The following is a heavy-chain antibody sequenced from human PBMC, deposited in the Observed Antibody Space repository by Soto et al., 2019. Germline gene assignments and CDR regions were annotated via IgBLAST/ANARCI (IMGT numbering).Heavy chain of an antibody. CDR3: ARGVAGPFDAFDI. Sequence: SETLXLTCTVSGGSISSYYWSWIRQPPGKGLEWIGYIYYSGSTNYNPSLKSRVTISVDTSKNQFSLKLSSVTAADTAVYYCARGVAGPFDAFDIWGQGTMVTVSS. CDR1: GGSISSYY. CDR2: IYYSGST. V-gene: IGHV4-59*01. D-gene: IGHD6-19*01. J-gene: IGHJ3*02.